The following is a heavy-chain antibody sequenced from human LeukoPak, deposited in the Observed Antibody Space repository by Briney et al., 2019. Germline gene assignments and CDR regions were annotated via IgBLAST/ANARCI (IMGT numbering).Heavy chain of an antibody. V-gene: IGHV3-11*04. Sequence: GGSLRLSCAASGFTFSDYYMSWIRQAPGKGLEWVSYISSSGSAIYYADSGKGRFTISRDNAKNSLYLQMNSLRAEDTAVYYCARRGYSSGWNRFDYRGQGTLVTVSP. D-gene: IGHD6-25*01. J-gene: IGHJ4*02. CDR3: ARRGYSSGWNRFDY. CDR1: GFTFSDYY. CDR2: ISSSGSAI.